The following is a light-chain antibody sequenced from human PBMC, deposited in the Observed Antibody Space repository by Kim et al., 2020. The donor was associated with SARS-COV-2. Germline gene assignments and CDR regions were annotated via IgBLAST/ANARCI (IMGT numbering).Light chain of an antibody. CDR1: QSVSSL. Sequence: SAAVGDRFTITCRASQSVSSLLAWYQQKPGKAPKLLIYKASSLQSGVPSRFSGSGSGTEFTLTISSLRPDDFATYYCQQYNRYSLTFGQGTKLEI. CDR2: KAS. J-gene: IGKJ1*01. V-gene: IGKV1-5*03. CDR3: QQYNRYSLT.